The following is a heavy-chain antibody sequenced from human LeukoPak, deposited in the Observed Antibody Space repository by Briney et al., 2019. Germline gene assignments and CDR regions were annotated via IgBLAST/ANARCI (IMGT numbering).Heavy chain of an antibody. CDR1: GFTFSSYG. J-gene: IGHJ3*02. V-gene: IGHV3-23*01. D-gene: IGHD5-18*01. CDR3: AKDPPTVMANAFHI. Sequence: GGSLRLSCAASGFTFSSYGMSWVRQAPGKGLEWVSSISGGGGTTYYADSVKGRFTISRDNSKNTLYLQMNSLRADDTAVYSCAKDPPTVMANAFHIWGQGTMVTVS. CDR2: ISGGGGTT.